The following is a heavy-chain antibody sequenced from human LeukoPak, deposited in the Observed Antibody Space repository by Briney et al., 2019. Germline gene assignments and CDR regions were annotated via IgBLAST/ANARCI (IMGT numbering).Heavy chain of an antibody. D-gene: IGHD3-10*01. CDR1: GFTVSSNY. V-gene: IGHV3-30-3*01. CDR2: ISYDGSNK. CDR3: ARDGVLLWFGELLQWGYFDY. Sequence: GGSLRLSCAASGFTVSSNYMSWVRQAPGKGLEWVAVISYDGSNKYYADSVKDRFTISRDNSKNTLYLQMNSLRAEDTAVYYCARDGVLLWFGELLQWGYFDYWGQGTLVTVSS. J-gene: IGHJ4*02.